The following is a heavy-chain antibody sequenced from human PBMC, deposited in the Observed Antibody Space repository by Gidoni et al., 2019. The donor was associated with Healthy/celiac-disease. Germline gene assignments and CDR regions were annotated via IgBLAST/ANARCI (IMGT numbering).Heavy chain of an antibody. Sequence: QVQLQQWGAGLLKPSETLSLTCAVYGGSFSGSYWSWIRQPPGKGLEWIGEINHSGSTNYNPSLKSRVTISVDTSKNQFSLKLSSVTAADTAVYYCARGGGDFWSGVNYYYGMDVWGQGTTVTVSS. V-gene: IGHV4-34*01. J-gene: IGHJ6*02. CDR1: GGSFSGSY. CDR3: ARGGGDFWSGVNYYYGMDV. D-gene: IGHD3-3*01. CDR2: INHSGST.